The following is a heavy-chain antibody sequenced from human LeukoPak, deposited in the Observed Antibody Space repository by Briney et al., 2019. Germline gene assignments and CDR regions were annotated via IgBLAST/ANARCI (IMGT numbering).Heavy chain of an antibody. V-gene: IGHV4-34*01. CDR2: INHSGST. J-gene: IGHJ5*02. D-gene: IGHD3-10*01. CDR1: GGSISSYY. Sequence: PSETLSLTCTVSGGSISSYYWSWIRQPPGKGLEWIGEINHSGSTNYNPSLKSRVTISVDTSKNQFSLKLSSVTAADTAVYYCARHRARSRMVRGNNWFDPWGQGTLVTVSS. CDR3: ARHRARSRMVRGNNWFDP.